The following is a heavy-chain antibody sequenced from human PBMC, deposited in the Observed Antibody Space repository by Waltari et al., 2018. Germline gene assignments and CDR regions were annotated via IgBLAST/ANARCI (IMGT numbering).Heavy chain of an antibody. Sequence: VQLVESGGGLVQPGGPLRLSCAASGFTXSSYGMNWVRQAPGKGLEWFSYIXXSXTTIYXAXXXRGRFTIXRDNAKXSLYLLMNSLRXXDTAVYYXARDWAGWVXYWGQGTXXTVSP. V-gene: IGHV3-48*04. CDR3: ARDWAGWVXY. D-gene: IGHD7-27*01. CDR2: IXXSXTTI. CDR1: GFTXSSYG. J-gene: IGHJ4*02.